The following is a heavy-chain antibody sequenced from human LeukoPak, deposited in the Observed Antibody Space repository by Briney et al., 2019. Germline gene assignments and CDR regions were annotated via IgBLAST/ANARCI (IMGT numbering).Heavy chain of an antibody. CDR3: ARVGYDFWSGTESFGY. Sequence: GGSLRLSCAASGFTFSSYWMSWVRQAPGKGLEWVANIKQDGSEKYYVDSVKGRFTISRDNAKNSLYLQMNSLRAEDTAVYYCARVGYDFWSGTESFGYWGQGTLVTVSS. J-gene: IGHJ4*02. CDR2: IKQDGSEK. V-gene: IGHV3-7*01. CDR1: GFTFSSYW. D-gene: IGHD3-3*01.